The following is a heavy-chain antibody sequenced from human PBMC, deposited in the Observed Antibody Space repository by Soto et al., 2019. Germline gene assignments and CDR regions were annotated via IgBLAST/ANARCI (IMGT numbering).Heavy chain of an antibody. V-gene: IGHV1-69*13. D-gene: IGHD3-3*01. J-gene: IGHJ6*02. CDR3: ARAYDFWSGYYNYYYYYGMDV. Sequence: SVKVSCKASGGTFSSYAISWVRQAPGQGLEWMGGIIPIFGTANYAQKFQGRVTITADESTSTAYMELSSLRSEDTAVYYCARAYDFWSGYYNYYYYYGMDVWGQGTTVTVSS. CDR2: IIPIFGTA. CDR1: GGTFSSYA.